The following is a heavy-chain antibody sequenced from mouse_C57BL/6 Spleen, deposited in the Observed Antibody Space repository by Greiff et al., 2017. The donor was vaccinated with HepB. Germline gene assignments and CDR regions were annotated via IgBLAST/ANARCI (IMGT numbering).Heavy chain of an antibody. V-gene: IGHV1-20*01. CDR1: GYSFTGYF. CDR2: INPYNGDT. J-gene: IGHJ3*01. CDR3: AEGSSWAY. Sequence: VQLKQSGPELVKPGDSVKISCKASGYSFTGYFMNWVMQSHGKSLEWIGRINPYNGDTFYNQKFKGKATLTVDKSSSTAHMELRSLTSEDSAVYYCAEGSSWAYWGQGTLVTVSA. D-gene: IGHD1-1*01.